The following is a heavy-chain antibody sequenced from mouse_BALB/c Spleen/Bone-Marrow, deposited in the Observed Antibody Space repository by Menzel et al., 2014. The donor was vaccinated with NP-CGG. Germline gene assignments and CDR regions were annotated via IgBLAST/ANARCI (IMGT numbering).Heavy chain of an antibody. CDR1: GYTFTSYW. CDR2: INPSNGRT. D-gene: IGHD2-14*01. CDR3: ARWAVRRPGYFDV. J-gene: IGHJ1*01. V-gene: IGHV1S81*02. Sequence: QVQLQQSGAELVKPGASVKLSCKASGYTFTSYWMRWVKQRPGQGLEWIGEINPSNGRTNYNEKFKSKATLTVDKSSSTAYMQLSSLTSEDSAVYYCARWAVRRPGYFDVWGAGTTVTVSS.